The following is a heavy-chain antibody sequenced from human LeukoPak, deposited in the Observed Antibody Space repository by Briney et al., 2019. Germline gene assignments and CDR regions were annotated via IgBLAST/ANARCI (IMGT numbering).Heavy chain of an antibody. D-gene: IGHD2-15*01. J-gene: IGHJ4*02. CDR3: ASLHGCSGGSCYSYFDY. Sequence: GASVKVSCKASGGTFTSYAISWVRQAPGQGLEWMGRIIPICGTANYAQKFQGRVTITTDESTSTAYMELSSLRSEDTAVYYCASLHGCSGGSCYSYFDYWGQGTLVTVSS. V-gene: IGHV1-69*05. CDR2: IIPICGTA. CDR1: GGTFTSYA.